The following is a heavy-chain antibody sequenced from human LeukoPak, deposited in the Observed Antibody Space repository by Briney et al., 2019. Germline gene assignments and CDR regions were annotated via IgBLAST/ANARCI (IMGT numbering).Heavy chain of an antibody. CDR3: AKNPGSYYDFWSGAYYMDV. Sequence: GGSLRLSCAASGFTFSSYAMSWVRQAPGKGLEGVSAISGSGGSTYYADSVKGRFTISRDNSKNTLYLQMNSLRAEDTAVYYCAKNPGSYYDFWSGAYYMDVWGKGTTVTVSS. CDR2: ISGSGGST. CDR1: GFTFSSYA. V-gene: IGHV3-23*01. D-gene: IGHD3-3*01. J-gene: IGHJ6*03.